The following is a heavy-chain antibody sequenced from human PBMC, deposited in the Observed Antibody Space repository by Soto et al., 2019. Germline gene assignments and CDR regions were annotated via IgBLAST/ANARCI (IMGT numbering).Heavy chain of an antibody. V-gene: IGHV4-31*03. CDR1: GDSISRGGYY. D-gene: IGHD3-10*01. CDR3: AGGGLQTVDY. J-gene: IGHJ4*02. CDR2: IYSRGSA. Sequence: SETLSLTCTVSGDSISRGGYYWSWIRQHPGKGLEWIGYIYSRGSAYYTPSLKSRVTIAVDTSKNQFSLRLSSVTAADTALYYCAGGGLQTVDYWSQGTLVTVSS.